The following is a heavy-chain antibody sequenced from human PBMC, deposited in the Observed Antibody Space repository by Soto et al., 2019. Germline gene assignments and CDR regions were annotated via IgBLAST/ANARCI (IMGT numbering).Heavy chain of an antibody. CDR2: VKSQSDGGTT. CDR3: TTGSTGRDY. J-gene: IGHJ4*02. V-gene: IGHV3-15*01. CDR1: GFTFSNAL. Sequence: EVQLVESGGCLVKPGGSLRLSCAASGFTFSNALMTWVRQAPGKGLEWVGRVKSQSDGGTTDYAAPVKGRFTISRDDSENTLYLQMHSLTAEDTGVYYCTTGSTGRDYWGQGTLVTVSS. D-gene: IGHD3-10*01.